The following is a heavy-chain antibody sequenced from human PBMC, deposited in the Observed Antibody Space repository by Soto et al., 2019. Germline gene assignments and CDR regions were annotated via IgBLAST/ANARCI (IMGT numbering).Heavy chain of an antibody. CDR3: ASTQYQLLFGRHYYYGMDV. J-gene: IGHJ6*02. CDR2: IDPSDSYT. CDR1: GYSFTSYW. D-gene: IGHD2-2*01. Sequence: GESLKISCKGSGYSFTSYWISWVRQMPGKGLEWMGRIDPSDSYTNYSPSFQGHVTISADKSISTAYLQWSSLKASDTAMYYCASTQYQLLFGRHYYYGMDVWGQGTTVTVSS. V-gene: IGHV5-10-1*01.